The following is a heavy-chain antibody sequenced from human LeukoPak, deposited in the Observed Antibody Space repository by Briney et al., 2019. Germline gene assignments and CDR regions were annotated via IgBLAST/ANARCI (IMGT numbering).Heavy chain of an antibody. D-gene: IGHD3-10*01. V-gene: IGHV1-18*01. Sequence: GASVKVSCKASGYTFTSYGISWVRQAPGQGLEWMGWISAYNGNTNYAQKLQGRVTMTTDTSTSAAYMELRSLRSDDTAVYYCARISGPKVPLAGFDYWGQGTLVTVSS. CDR3: ARISGPKVPLAGFDY. J-gene: IGHJ4*02. CDR2: ISAYNGNT. CDR1: GYTFTSYG.